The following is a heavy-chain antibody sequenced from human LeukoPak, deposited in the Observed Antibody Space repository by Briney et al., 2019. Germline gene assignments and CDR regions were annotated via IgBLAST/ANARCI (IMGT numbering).Heavy chain of an antibody. CDR3: AREPDIVVVVAATDAFDI. D-gene: IGHD2-15*01. CDR1: GFTFSSYS. CDR2: ISCSRSYI. V-gene: IGHV3-21*01. Sequence: GGSLRLSCAASGFTFSSYSMNWVRQAPGKGREGVSSISCSRSYIFCADPVKGRFTISRDKAKNTLYLQMNSLRAEDTAVYYCAREPDIVVVVAATDAFDIWGQGTMVTVSS. J-gene: IGHJ3*02.